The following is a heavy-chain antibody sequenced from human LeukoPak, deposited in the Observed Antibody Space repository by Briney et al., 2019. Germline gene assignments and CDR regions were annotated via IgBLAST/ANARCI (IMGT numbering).Heavy chain of an antibody. D-gene: IGHD3-3*01. CDR1: GGTFSSYA. V-gene: IGHV1-69*04. CDR2: IIPILGIA. CDR3: ARDPPSTHFGVVITPPYWYYYYMDV. J-gene: IGHJ6*03. Sequence: ASVKVSCKASGGTFSSYAISWVRQAPGQGLEWMGRIIPILGIANYAQKFQGRVTITADKSTSTAYMELRSLRSDDTAVYYCARDPPSTHFGVVITPPYWYYYYMDVWGKGTTVTVSS.